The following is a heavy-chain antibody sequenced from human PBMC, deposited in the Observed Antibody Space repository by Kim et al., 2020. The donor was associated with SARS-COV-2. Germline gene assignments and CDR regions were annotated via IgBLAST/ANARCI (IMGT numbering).Heavy chain of an antibody. CDR1: GGSISSGGYY. Sequence: SETLSLTCTVSGGSISSGGYYWSWIRQHPGKGLEWIGYIYYSGSTYYNPSLKSRVTISVDTSKNQFSLKLSSVTAADTAVYYCAREPADIVATIDMWGQGTLVTVSS. CDR3: AREPADIVATIDM. V-gene: IGHV4-31*03. D-gene: IGHD5-12*01. J-gene: IGHJ4*02. CDR2: IYYSGST.